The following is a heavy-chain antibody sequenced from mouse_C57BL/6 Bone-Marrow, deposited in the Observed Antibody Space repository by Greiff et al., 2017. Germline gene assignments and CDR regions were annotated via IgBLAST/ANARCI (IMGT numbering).Heavy chain of an antibody. J-gene: IGHJ1*03. D-gene: IGHD1-1*01. CDR1: GYTFTEYT. V-gene: IGHV1-62-2*01. CDR3: ARHGVPYYGSTLHFPYCYFDV. CDR2: FYPGSGSI. Sequence: QVQLQQSGAELVKPGASVKLSCKASGYTFTEYTIHWVKQRSGQGLEWIGWFYPGSGSIKYNEKFKDKATLTADKSSSTVYMELSSLTSEDSAVXFCARHGVPYYGSTLHFPYCYFDVWGTGTTVTVSS.